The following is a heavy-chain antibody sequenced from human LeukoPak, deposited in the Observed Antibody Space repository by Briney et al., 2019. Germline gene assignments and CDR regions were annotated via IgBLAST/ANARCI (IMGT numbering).Heavy chain of an antibody. V-gene: IGHV4-4*07. D-gene: IGHD3-3*01. CDR2: IYTSGST. CDR1: GGSISSYY. J-gene: IGHJ4*02. Sequence: MSSETLSLTCTVSGGSISSYYWSWTRQPAGKGLEWIGRIYTSGSTNYNPSLKRRVTMSVDTSKNQFSLKLSSVTAADTAVYYCARDVNFGVVTYFDYWGQGTLVTVSS. CDR3: ARDVNFGVVTYFDY.